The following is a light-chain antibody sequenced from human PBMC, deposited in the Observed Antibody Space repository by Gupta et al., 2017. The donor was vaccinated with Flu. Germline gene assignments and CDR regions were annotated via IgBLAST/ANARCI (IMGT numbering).Light chain of an antibody. CDR1: QSLVYSDGNTY. Sequence: DVVMTQSPLSLPVTLGQPASISCRSSQSLVYSDGNTYLNWFQQRPGQSPRRLIYKVSNRDSGVPDRFSGSGSGTDFTLKISRGEAEDVGVYYCRQGTHWPPMYTFGQGTKLEIK. J-gene: IGKJ2*01. V-gene: IGKV2-30*01. CDR2: KVS. CDR3: RQGTHWPPMYT.